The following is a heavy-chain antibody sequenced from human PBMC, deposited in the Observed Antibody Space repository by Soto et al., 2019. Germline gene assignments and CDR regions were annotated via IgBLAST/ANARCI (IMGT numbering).Heavy chain of an antibody. J-gene: IGHJ4*02. V-gene: IGHV1-18*04. CDR2: ISAYNGNT. D-gene: IGHD3-9*01. Sequence: ASVKVSCKASGYTFTSYGISWVRQAPGQGLEWMGWISAYNGNTNYAQKLQGRVTMTTDTSTSTAYMELRSLRSDDTAVYYCARDYYNILTAYFALDFWGPGTLVTVSS. CDR1: GYTFTSYG. CDR3: ARDYYNILTAYFALDF.